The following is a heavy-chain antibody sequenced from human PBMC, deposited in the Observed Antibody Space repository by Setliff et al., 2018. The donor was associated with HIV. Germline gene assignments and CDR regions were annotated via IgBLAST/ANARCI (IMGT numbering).Heavy chain of an antibody. D-gene: IGHD1-1*01. Sequence: PGESLKISCAASGLTLSTYSMSWVRQAPGKGLEWVSAIDPTGTYTYYADAVKGRFTISRDNFRNTLSLQMNSLTAEDSAIYYCAKVDDGQCNTFNCRDFDYWGRGTLVTAPQ. CDR1: GLTLSTYS. V-gene: IGHV3-23*05. CDR2: IDPTGTYT. CDR3: AKVDDGQCNTFNCRDFDY. J-gene: IGHJ4*02.